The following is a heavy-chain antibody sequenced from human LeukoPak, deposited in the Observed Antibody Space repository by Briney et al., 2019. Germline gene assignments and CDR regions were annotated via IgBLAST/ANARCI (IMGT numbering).Heavy chain of an antibody. V-gene: IGHV4-30-2*01. Sequence: SQTLSLTCAASGGSISSGGYSWSWIRQPPRKGLEWLGYIYHSGSTYYNPSLKSRVTISVDRSKNQFSLKLSSVTAADTAVYYCARVFYDKSSVSHYYYGMDVWGQGTTVTVSS. CDR2: IYHSGST. CDR3: ARVFYDKSSVSHYYYGMDV. J-gene: IGHJ6*02. D-gene: IGHD2/OR15-2a*01. CDR1: GGSISSGGYS.